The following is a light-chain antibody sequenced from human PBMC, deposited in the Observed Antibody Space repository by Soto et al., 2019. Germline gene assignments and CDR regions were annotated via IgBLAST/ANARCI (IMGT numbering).Light chain of an antibody. CDR1: QSISSF. Sequence: DIQMTQSPSSLSASVGDRVTITCRPSQSISSFLNWYQQKPGKAPKLLIYSASTLHSGVPSRFSGIGSGTDFTLAISSLQPEDFATYYCQQSYSAPHTFGQGTELEI. CDR2: SAS. V-gene: IGKV1-39*01. J-gene: IGKJ2*01. CDR3: QQSYSAPHT.